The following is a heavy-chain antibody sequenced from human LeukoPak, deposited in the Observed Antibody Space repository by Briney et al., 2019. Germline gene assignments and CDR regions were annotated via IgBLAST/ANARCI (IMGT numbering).Heavy chain of an antibody. V-gene: IGHV3-30-3*01. CDR3: ARKAYGLDV. Sequence: GGSLRLSCAASGFTFSSYPMHWVRQAPGKGLEGVAVISYDGSNKYYADSVKGRFTISRDNSKNTLYLQMNRLRAEDTAVYYCARKAYGLDVWGKGTTVTVSS. CDR1: GFTFSSYP. J-gene: IGHJ6*04. CDR2: ISYDGSNK.